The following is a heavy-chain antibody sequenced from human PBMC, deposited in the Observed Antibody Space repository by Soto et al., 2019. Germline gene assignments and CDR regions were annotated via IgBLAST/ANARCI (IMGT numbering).Heavy chain of an antibody. V-gene: IGHV1-18*01. J-gene: IGHJ6*02. CDR3: AKNGQPPYYYGMDV. CDR1: GYTFTSYG. Sequence: ASVKVSCKASGYTFTSYGISWVRQAPGQGLEWMGWISGYNGDTNYAQKFQGRVTMTVDTSTTTAFMELTSLTSDDRAVYYCAKNGQPPYYYGMDVWGQGTTVTVSS. CDR2: ISGYNGDT. D-gene: IGHD2-8*01.